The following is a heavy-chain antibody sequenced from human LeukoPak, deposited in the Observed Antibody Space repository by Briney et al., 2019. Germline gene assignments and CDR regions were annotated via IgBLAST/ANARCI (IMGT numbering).Heavy chain of an antibody. CDR3: AKGSRRSRPYYFDF. CDR2: ITGSGDDT. CDR1: GFSFNNYA. J-gene: IGHJ4*02. V-gene: IGHV3-23*01. D-gene: IGHD6-19*01. Sequence: GGSLRLSCAASGFSFNNYAMNWVRQVPGKGLEWVSAITGSGDDTYHADSVKGRFTISRDNSRNTLYLQMNSLRVEDSAMYHCAKGSRRSRPYYFDFWVQGTLVTVSS.